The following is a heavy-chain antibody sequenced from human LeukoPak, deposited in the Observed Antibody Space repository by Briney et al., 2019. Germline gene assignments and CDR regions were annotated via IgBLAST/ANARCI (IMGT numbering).Heavy chain of an antibody. CDR1: GGTFSSYA. J-gene: IGHJ5*02. CDR2: IIPILGIA. CDR3: ASLDTSMLTWFDP. V-gene: IGHV1-69*04. Sequence: EASVKVSCKASGGTFSSYAISWVRQAPGQGLEWMGRIIPILGIANYAQKFQGRVTITADKSTSTAYMELSSLRSEDTAVYYCASLDTSMLTWFDPWGQGTLVTVSS. D-gene: IGHD5-18*01.